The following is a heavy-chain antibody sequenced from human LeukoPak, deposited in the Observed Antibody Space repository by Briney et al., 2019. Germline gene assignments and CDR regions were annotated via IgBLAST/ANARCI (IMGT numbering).Heavy chain of an antibody. Sequence: SETLSLTCTVSGYSISSGYYWGWIRQPPGNGLEWIGSIYHSGSTYYNPSLKSRVTISVGTSKNQFSLKLSSVTAADTAVYYCARDRDSSSSGNWFDPWGQGTLVTVSS. CDR2: IYHSGST. V-gene: IGHV4-38-2*02. CDR3: ARDRDSSSSGNWFDP. CDR1: GYSISSGYY. D-gene: IGHD6-6*01. J-gene: IGHJ5*02.